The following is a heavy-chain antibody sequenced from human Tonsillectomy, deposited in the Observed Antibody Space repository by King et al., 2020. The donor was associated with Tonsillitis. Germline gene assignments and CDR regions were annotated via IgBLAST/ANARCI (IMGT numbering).Heavy chain of an antibody. CDR3: ARDPIVGANFDY. CDR1: GFTFSSYE. Sequence: VQLVESGGGLVQPGGSLRLSCAASGFTFSSYEMNWARQAPGRGRGGVSSFGRGGGIIYYADSVKGRFTISRDNAKNSLYLQMNSLRAEDTAVYYCARDPIVGANFDYWGQGTLVTVAT. CDR2: FGRGGGII. D-gene: IGHD1-26*01. V-gene: IGHV3-48*03. J-gene: IGHJ4*02.